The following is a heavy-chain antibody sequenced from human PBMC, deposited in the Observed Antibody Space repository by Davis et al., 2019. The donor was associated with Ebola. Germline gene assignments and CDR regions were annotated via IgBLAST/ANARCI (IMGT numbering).Heavy chain of an antibody. CDR3: ATIEDTDMVGAFDI. Sequence: MPGGSLRLSCAVSGGSISSSNWWSWVRQPPGKGLEWIGEIYHSGSTNYNPSLKSRVTISVDKSKNQFSLNLSSVTAADTAVYYCATIEDTDMVGAFDIWGQGTMVTVSS. CDR2: IYHSGST. D-gene: IGHD5-18*01. J-gene: IGHJ3*02. V-gene: IGHV4-4*02. CDR1: GGSISSSNW.